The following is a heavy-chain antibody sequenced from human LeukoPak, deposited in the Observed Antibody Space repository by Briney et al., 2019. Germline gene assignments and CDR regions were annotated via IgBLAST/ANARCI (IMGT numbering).Heavy chain of an antibody. CDR3: AAFRPYANSGHLRPYFDY. V-gene: IGHV1-24*01. CDR2: SDPEDVKT. D-gene: IGHD3-16*01. J-gene: IGHJ4*02. CDR1: GYSLTELA. Sequence: GASVKVSCKISGYSLTELAIHWVRQAPGKGLEWMGGSDPEDVKTSFAEKFQGRVTFTEDTSTDTAFMELSRLRSDDTSLYYCAAFRPYANSGHLRPYFDYWGQRTLVTLSS.